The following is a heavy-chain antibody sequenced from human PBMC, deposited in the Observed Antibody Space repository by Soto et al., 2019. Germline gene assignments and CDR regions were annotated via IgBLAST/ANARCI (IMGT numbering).Heavy chain of an antibody. CDR1: GYTFTSYD. V-gene: IGHV1-8*01. J-gene: IGHJ4*02. CDR2: MNPNSGNT. D-gene: IGHD3-9*01. Sequence: GASVKVSCKASGYTFTSYDINWVRQATGQGLEWMGWMNPNSGNTGYAQKFQGRVTITADESTSTAYMELSSLRSEDTAVYYCARWGKYYDILTGPAADYWGQGTLVTVS. CDR3: ARWGKYYDILTGPAADY.